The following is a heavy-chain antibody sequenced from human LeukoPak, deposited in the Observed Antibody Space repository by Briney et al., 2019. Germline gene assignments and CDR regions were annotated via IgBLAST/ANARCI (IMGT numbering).Heavy chain of an antibody. CDR1: GYTFTGYY. J-gene: IGHJ3*02. V-gene: IGHV1-2*06. CDR2: INPNNGGT. D-gene: IGHD6-6*01. Sequence: ASVKVSCKASGYTFTGYYMHWVRQAPGQGLEWMGRINPNNGGTNYAQKFQGRVTMTRDTSISTAYMELSRLRSDDTAVYYCARGLESDAFDIWGQGTMVTVSS. CDR3: ARGLESDAFDI.